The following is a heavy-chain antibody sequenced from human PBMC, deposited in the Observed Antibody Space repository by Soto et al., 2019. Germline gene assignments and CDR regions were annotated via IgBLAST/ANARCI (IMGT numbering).Heavy chain of an antibody. J-gene: IGHJ6*03. CDR2: ISAYNGNT. CDR3: ARVVVPAAMPDSPYYYYMDV. D-gene: IGHD2-2*01. CDR1: GYTFTSYG. V-gene: IGHV1-18*01. Sequence: VASVKVSCKASGYTFTSYGISWVRQAPGQGLEWMGWISAYNGNTNYAQKLQGRVTMTTDTSTSTAYMELRSLRSDDTAVYYCARVVVPAAMPDSPYYYYMDVWGKGTTVTVSS.